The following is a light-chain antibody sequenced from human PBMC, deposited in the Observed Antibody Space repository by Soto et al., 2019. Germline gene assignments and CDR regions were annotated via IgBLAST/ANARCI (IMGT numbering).Light chain of an antibody. J-gene: IGKJ1*01. CDR1: QSVSID. CDR2: GAS. Sequence: EIVMTQSPDTLSVSPGERATLSCRASQSVSIDLAWYHQKPGQAPRLLIYGASTRATGIPARFSGSGSGTEFTLTINSLQSEDFAVYYCQQYNNWPRTFGQGTKVDIK. V-gene: IGKV3-15*01. CDR3: QQYNNWPRT.